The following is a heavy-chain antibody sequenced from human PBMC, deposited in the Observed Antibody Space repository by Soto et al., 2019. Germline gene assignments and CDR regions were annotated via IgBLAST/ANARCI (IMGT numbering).Heavy chain of an antibody. CDR1: GFTFSDYY. J-gene: IGHJ3*02. D-gene: IGHD3-22*01. V-gene: IGHV3-11*06. CDR2: ISSSSSYT. CDR3: ARERYYYDNPEAFDI. Sequence: PGGSLRLSCAASGFTFSDYYMSWIRQAPGKGLEWVSYISSSSSYTNYADSVKGRFTISRDNAKNSLYLQMNSLRAEDTAVYYCARERYYYDNPEAFDIWGQGTMVTVSS.